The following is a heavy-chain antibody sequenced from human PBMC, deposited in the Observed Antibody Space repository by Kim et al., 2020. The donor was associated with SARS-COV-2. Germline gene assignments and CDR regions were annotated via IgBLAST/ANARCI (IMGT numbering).Heavy chain of an antibody. CDR2: INHSGST. D-gene: IGHD5-12*01. CDR1: GGSFSGYY. V-gene: IGHV4-34*01. J-gene: IGHJ6*02. Sequence: SETLSLTCAVYGGSFSGYYWSWIRQPPGKGLEWIGEINHSGSTNYNPSLKSRVTISVDTSKNQFSLKLSSVTAADTAVYYCAISLVATISSYYYGMDVWGQGTTVTVSS. CDR3: AISLVATISSYYYGMDV.